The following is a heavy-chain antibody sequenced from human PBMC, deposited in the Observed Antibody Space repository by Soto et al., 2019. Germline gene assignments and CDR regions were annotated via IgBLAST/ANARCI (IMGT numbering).Heavy chain of an antibody. Sequence: PGGSLRLSCAASGFTFSSYGMHWVRQAPGKGLEWVAVISYDGSNKYYADSVKGRFTISRDNSKNTLYLQMNSLRAEDTAVYYCAKAGPPGDYGTHWFDPWGQGTLVTVSS. D-gene: IGHD3-16*01. CDR1: GFTFSSYG. CDR3: AKAGPPGDYGTHWFDP. V-gene: IGHV3-30*18. J-gene: IGHJ5*02. CDR2: ISYDGSNK.